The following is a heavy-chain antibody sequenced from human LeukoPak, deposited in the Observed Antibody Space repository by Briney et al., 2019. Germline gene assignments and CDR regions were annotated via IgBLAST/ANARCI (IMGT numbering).Heavy chain of an antibody. CDR2: IFYSGGT. J-gene: IGHJ4*02. CDR1: GGSISSYS. CDR3: ARRVVPTFDY. Sequence: VKPSETLSLTCTVSGGSISSYSWSWIRQPPGKGLEWIGYIFYSGGTNYNPSLKSRVTMSLDTSKNQFSLRLSSVTAADTAVYYCARRVVPTFDYWGQGTLVTVSS. V-gene: IGHV4-59*01. D-gene: IGHD2-2*01.